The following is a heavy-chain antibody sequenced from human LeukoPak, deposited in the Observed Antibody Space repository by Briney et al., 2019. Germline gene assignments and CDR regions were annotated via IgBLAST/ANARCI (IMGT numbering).Heavy chain of an antibody. D-gene: IGHD2-15*01. V-gene: IGHV3-30*01. CDR1: GFTFSSYA. Sequence: GGSLRLSCAASGFTFSSYAMHWVRQAPGKGLEWVAVISYDGSNKYYADSVKGRFTISRDNSKNTLYLQMNSLRAEDTAVYCCARDQVVVVAATPGYWGQGTLVTVSS. J-gene: IGHJ4*02. CDR2: ISYDGSNK. CDR3: ARDQVVVVAATPGY.